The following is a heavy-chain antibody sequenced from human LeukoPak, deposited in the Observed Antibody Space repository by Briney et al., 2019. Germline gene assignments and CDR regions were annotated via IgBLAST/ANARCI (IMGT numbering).Heavy chain of an antibody. J-gene: IGHJ4*02. CDR3: ARDRTGYSSGGGGY. CDR2: ISSSSSYI. V-gene: IGHV3-21*01. D-gene: IGHD6-19*01. Sequence: GGXLRLSCAASGFTFSSYSMNWVRQAPGKGLEWVSSISSSSSYIYYADSVKGRFTIYRDNAKNSLYVQMNRLRAEDTAVYYCARDRTGYSSGGGGYWGQGTLVTVSS. CDR1: GFTFSSYS.